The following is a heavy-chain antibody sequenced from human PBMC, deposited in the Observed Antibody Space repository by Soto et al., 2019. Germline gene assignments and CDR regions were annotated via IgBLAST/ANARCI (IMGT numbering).Heavy chain of an antibody. CDR2: ISGSGGST. D-gene: IGHD6-19*01. CDR1: GFTFSSYA. CDR3: AKEPIGEAMAAHPNFDY. Sequence: GGSLRLSCAASGFTFSSYAMSWVRQAPGKGLEWVSAISGSGGSTYYADSVKGRFTISRDNSKNTLYLQMNSLRAEDTAVYYCAKEPIGEAMAAHPNFDYWGQGTLVTVSS. J-gene: IGHJ4*02. V-gene: IGHV3-23*01.